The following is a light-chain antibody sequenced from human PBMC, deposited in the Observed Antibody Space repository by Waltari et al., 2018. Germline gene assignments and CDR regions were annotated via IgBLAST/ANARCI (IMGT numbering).Light chain of an antibody. CDR3: QQSYGTPWT. V-gene: IGKV1-39*01. J-gene: IGKJ1*01. CDR2: TVS. Sequence: DIQMTQSPSSLSASVGDRVTITCRASQSITSYLNWYPQKPGKAPKLLIHTVSSLQSGVSSRFSGSGSGTDFTLTISSPQPEDFATYSCQQSYGTPWTFGEGTKVEIK. CDR1: QSITSY.